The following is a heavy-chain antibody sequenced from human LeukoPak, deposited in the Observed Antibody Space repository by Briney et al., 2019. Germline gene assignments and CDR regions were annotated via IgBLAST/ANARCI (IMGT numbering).Heavy chain of an antibody. Sequence: PGGSLRLSCATSGFSFRTSPMHWDRQASGKGLEWVGHIRTKSNSYATAYTASVKGRFTISRDDSKNTAYLQMNSLKTEDTAMYYCARKSGSGSSFAFDSWGQGTMVTVSS. V-gene: IGHV3-73*01. CDR2: IRTKSNSYAT. CDR1: GFSFRTSP. D-gene: IGHD3-10*01. CDR3: ARKSGSGSSFAFDS. J-gene: IGHJ3*02.